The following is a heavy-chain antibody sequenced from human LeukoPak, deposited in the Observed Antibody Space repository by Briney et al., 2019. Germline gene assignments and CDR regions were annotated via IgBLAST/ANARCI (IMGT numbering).Heavy chain of an antibody. D-gene: IGHD3-22*01. CDR3: ARKDTSGHFDYYYYMDV. CDR1: RLTLSTYT. J-gene: IGHJ6*03. Sequence: GGSLRLSCGASRLTLSTYTMNWVRQAPGKGLEWVSHIAGRSDSIYYADSVKGRFTISRDKAKNSLHLQMKSLRAEDTAVYYCARKDTSGHFDYYYYMDVWGKGTTVTVSS. CDR2: IAGRSDSI. V-gene: IGHV3-21*05.